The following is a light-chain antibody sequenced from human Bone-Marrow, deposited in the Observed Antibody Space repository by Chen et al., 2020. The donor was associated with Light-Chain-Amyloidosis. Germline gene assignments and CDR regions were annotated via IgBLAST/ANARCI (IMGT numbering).Light chain of an antibody. V-gene: IGLV2-11*01. CDR3: QVWDRSSDRPV. CDR2: DVI. J-gene: IGLJ3*02. Sequence: QSALTQPRSVSGSPGQSVTISCSGTSSDVGGYNYVSWYLQHPGKAPKLIIYDVIKRPSGIPERLSGSNSGNTATLTISRVEAGDEADYYCQVWDRSSDRPVFGGGTKLTVL. CDR1: SSDVGGYNY.